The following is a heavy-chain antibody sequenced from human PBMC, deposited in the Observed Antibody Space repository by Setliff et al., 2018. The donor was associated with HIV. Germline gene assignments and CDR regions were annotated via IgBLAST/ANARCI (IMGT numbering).Heavy chain of an antibody. CDR2: ISGSGDIT. V-gene: IGHV3-23*01. D-gene: IGHD4-4*01. J-gene: IGHJ4*02. Sequence: GESLKISCAASGFSFRSYAVSWVRQAPGKGLKWVSVISGSGDITYYRESVKGRFTVSRDNSNNTVYLRMNSLRAEDTAMYYCAKTQTVITVYGPFDSWGQGTPVTVS. CDR1: GFSFRSYA. CDR3: AKTQTVITVYGPFDS.